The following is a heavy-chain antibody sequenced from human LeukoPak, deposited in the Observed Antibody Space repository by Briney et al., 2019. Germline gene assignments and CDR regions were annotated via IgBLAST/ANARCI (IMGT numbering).Heavy chain of an antibody. CDR2: IIPIFGTA. Sequence: ASVKVSCKASGGTFSSYAISWVRQAPGQGLEWMGGIIPIFGTANYAQKFQGRVTITADESTSTAYMGLSSLRSEDTAVYYCASFTEDYYYYGMDVWGQGTTVTVSS. CDR1: GGTFSSYA. J-gene: IGHJ6*02. CDR3: ASFTEDYYYYGMDV. V-gene: IGHV1-69*13.